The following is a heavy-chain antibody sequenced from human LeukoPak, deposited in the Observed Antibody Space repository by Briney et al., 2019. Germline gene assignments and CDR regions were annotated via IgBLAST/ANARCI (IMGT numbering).Heavy chain of an antibody. V-gene: IGHV3-21*01. CDR3: ARDRQWLVGMDV. J-gene: IGHJ6*02. D-gene: IGHD6-19*01. CDR1: GFTFSSYS. Sequence: GGSLRLSCAASGFTFSSYSMNWVRQAPGKGLEWVSSISSSSSYIYYADSVKGRFTISRDNAKNSLYLQMNSLRAEDTAVYYCARDRQWLVGMDVWGQGTTVTVSS. CDR2: ISSSSSYI.